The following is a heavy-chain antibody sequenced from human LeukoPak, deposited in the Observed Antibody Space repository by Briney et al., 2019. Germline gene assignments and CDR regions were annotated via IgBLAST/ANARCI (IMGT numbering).Heavy chain of an antibody. Sequence: PSETLSLTCTVSGGSISSYYWSWIRQPPWKGLEWIGYIYYSGSTNYNPSLKSRVTISVDTSKNQFSLKLSSVTAADTAVYYCVRTRYDSSPYYFDYWGQGTLVTVPS. CDR2: IYYSGST. CDR3: VRTRYDSSPYYFDY. D-gene: IGHD3-22*01. CDR1: GGSISSYY. V-gene: IGHV4-59*01. J-gene: IGHJ4*02.